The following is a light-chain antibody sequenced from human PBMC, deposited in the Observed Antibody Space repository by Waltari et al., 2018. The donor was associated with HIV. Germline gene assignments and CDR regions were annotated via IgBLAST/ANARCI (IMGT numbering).Light chain of an antibody. J-gene: IGLJ3*02. CDR3: AVWDNSLSAQV. Sequence: QSVLTQSPSISGTPGQRVAISCSGSSSNIGNNYVSWYQQVPGTTPKLLIVWNTRRPYGGYDRCSGSVSGNSASLSISGLRSDDEANYYCAVWDNSLSAQVFGGGTTLTVL. V-gene: IGLV1-47*01. CDR2: WNT. CDR1: SSNIGNNY.